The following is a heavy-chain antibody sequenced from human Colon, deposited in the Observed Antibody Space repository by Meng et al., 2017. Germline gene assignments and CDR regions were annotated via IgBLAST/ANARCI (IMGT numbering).Heavy chain of an antibody. J-gene: IGHJ4*02. D-gene: IGHD3-9*01. CDR3: VRQGMTSYSWGY. CDR2: ISQSGTT. V-gene: IGHV4-4*02. CDR1: SGSISSSYW. Sequence: QVQLQESGPGLVKPSGTLSPTCAVSSGSISSSYWWSWVRQPPGKGLEWIGEISQSGTTYYNPSLKSRVTITGDWSKNQFSLNLNSVTAADTALYYCVRQGMTSYSWGYWGQGTLVTVSS.